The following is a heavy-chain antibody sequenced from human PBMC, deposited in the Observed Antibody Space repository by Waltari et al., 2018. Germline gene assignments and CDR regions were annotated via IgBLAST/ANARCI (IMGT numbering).Heavy chain of an antibody. Sequence: QVQLVESGGGVVQPGRSLRLSCAASGFTFSSYGMHWVRQAPGKGVEWVAVRWYDGRNKYYADSVKGRFTISRDNSKNTLYLQMNSLRAEDTAVYYCARAPYSSGYYYFDYWGQGTLVTVSS. V-gene: IGHV3-33*01. D-gene: IGHD3-22*01. CDR2: RWYDGRNK. J-gene: IGHJ4*02. CDR3: ARAPYSSGYYYFDY. CDR1: GFTFSSYG.